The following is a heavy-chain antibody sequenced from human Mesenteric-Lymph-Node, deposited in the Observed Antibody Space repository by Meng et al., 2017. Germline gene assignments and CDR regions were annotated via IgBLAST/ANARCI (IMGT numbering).Heavy chain of an antibody. J-gene: IGHJ3*02. CDR1: GFTSSDSA. Sequence: GGLLRFSCAASGFTSSDSAIHWVRQASGKGLERVGLIRNKPNNYATAYAASVEGRFTVSRDDSKNTAYLQMNSLKTEDTAVYYCTVSYGLPGGHDAFDIWGQGTMVTVSS. V-gene: IGHV3-73*01. D-gene: IGHD5-18*01. CDR2: IRNKPNNYAT. CDR3: TVSYGLPGGHDAFDI.